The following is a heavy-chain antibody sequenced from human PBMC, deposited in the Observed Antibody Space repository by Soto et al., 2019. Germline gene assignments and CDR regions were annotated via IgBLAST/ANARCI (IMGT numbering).Heavy chain of an antibody. J-gene: IGHJ4*02. D-gene: IGHD3-10*01. CDR3: PGYGVGDGDGG. V-gene: IGHV4-30-4*01. CDR2: VSHIETS. Sequence: QVQLQESGPGLVKPSQTLSLSCSVSGSRVTSGEYHWTWVRQAPGKGLEWIGYVSHIETSYYSPALKGRVTISLAISMNQFSLSLESVPAADTAVYFCPGYGVGDGDGGWGKGTLVIAS. CDR1: GSRVTSGEYH.